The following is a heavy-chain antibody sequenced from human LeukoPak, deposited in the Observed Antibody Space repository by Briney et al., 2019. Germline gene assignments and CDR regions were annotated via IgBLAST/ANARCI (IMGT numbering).Heavy chain of an antibody. D-gene: IGHD3-22*01. Sequence: GGSLRLSCAASGFTFSSYAMSWVRQAPGKGLEWVSGISGSGDNTYYADSVKGRFTISRDNSKNTLYVQVNGLGTEDTAAYNCAKGSYYDSSGSFYFDYWGQGTLVTVSS. CDR2: ISGSGDNT. J-gene: IGHJ4*02. CDR3: AKGSYYDSSGSFYFDY. V-gene: IGHV3-23*01. CDR1: GFTFSSYA.